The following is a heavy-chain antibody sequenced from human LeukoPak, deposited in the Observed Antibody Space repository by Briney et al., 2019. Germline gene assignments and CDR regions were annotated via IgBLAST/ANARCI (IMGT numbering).Heavy chain of an antibody. CDR2: IIPIFGTA. V-gene: IGHV1-69*13. J-gene: IGHJ4*02. CDR1: GGTFSSYA. D-gene: IGHD5-12*01. Sequence: SVKVSCKASGGTFSSYAISWVRQAPGQGLEWMGGIIPIFGTANYAQKFQGRVTITADESTSTAYMELSSLRSEDTAVYYCARDGGRGYSGYDRPATPYFDYWGQGTLVTVSS. CDR3: ARDGGRGYSGYDRPATPYFDY.